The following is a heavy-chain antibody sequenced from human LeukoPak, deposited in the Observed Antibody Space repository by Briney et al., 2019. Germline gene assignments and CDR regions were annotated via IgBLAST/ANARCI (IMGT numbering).Heavy chain of an antibody. Sequence: GGSLRLSCAVSGFSVGANYMTWVRQAPGKGLEWVALIYVGGTTCHADFVQGRFTISRDNPQNMLNLQMNSLRAQHTAVYYCAKGTLGSCNGATCYPLDYWGQGTLVTVSS. CDR1: GFSVGANY. CDR3: AKGTLGSCNGATCYPLDY. J-gene: IGHJ4*02. D-gene: IGHD2-8*01. CDR2: IYVGGTT. V-gene: IGHV3-53*01.